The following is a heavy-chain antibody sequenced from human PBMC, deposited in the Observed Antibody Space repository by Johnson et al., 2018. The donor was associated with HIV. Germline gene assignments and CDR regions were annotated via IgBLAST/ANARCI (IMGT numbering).Heavy chain of an antibody. CDR1: GFTFDDYG. Sequence: VQLVESGGGVVRPGESLRLSCAASGFTFDDYGMSWVRQGPGKGLEWVSGINWNGGSIGYADSVKGRFAISRDNAKHSLYLQMNSLRAEDTALYYCAREFESPETDFWSGDDAFDIWGQGTMVTVSS. CDR2: INWNGGSI. J-gene: IGHJ3*02. V-gene: IGHV3-20*04. CDR3: AREFESPETDFWSGDDAFDI. D-gene: IGHD3-3*01.